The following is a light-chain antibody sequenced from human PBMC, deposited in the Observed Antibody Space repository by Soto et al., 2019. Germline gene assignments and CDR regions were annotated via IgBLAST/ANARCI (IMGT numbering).Light chain of an antibody. Sequence: EIVLTQSPGTLSLSPGERATLSCRASQSVSSSYLAWYQQKPGQAPRLLIYGASSRATGIPDRFSGSGSGTDFIITLSRLEPEDYALSYYQQYGSAPRFRFGGGTKVEIK. CDR3: QQYGSAPRFR. J-gene: IGKJ4*02. CDR1: QSVSSSY. V-gene: IGKV3-20*01. CDR2: GAS.